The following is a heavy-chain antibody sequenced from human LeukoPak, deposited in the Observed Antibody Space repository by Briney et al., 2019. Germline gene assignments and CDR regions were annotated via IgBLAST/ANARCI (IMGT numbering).Heavy chain of an antibody. J-gene: IGHJ4*02. CDR2: IKSKNVGGTT. Sequence: PGGSLRISCAASGFTFSTAWMSWVRQAPEKGLEWVGRIKSKNVGGTTEFTAPVKGRFTISRDDSKNTVYLQMNSLRTEDTAVYYCITEYYGSAMYWGQGALVTVSS. D-gene: IGHD3-10*01. CDR1: GFTFSTAW. CDR3: ITEYYGSAMY. V-gene: IGHV3-15*01.